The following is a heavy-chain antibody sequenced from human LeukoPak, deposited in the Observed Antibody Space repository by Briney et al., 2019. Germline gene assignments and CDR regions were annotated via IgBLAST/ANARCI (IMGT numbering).Heavy chain of an antibody. Sequence: SETLSLTCTVSGGSISSGSYYWVWIRQPPGKGLEWIGSIYYSGSTYYNPSLKSRVTISVDTSKNQFSQRLRSVTAADTAVYYCAREDLSRITIFGVVIASNWFDPWGQGTLVTVSS. D-gene: IGHD3-3*01. J-gene: IGHJ5*02. CDR2: IYYSGST. V-gene: IGHV4-39*07. CDR1: GGSISSGSYY. CDR3: AREDLSRITIFGVVIASNWFDP.